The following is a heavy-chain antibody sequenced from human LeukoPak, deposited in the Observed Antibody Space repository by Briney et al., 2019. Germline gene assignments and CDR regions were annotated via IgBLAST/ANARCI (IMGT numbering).Heavy chain of an antibody. D-gene: IGHD6-6*01. J-gene: IGHJ4*02. CDR2: MYHSGST. CDR1: GYSISSGYH. CDR3: ARRIVSSSSGFDY. Sequence: PSETLSLTCAVSGYSISSGYHWGWIRQSPGKGLEWIGFMYHSGSTYYDPSLKSRVTISVDTSKNQFSLKLSSVTAAGTAVYYCARRIVSSSSGFDYWGQGTLVTVSS. V-gene: IGHV4-38-2*01.